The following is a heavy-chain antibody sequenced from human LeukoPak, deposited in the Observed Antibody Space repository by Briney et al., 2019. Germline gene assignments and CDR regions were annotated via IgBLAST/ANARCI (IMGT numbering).Heavy chain of an antibody. V-gene: IGHV4-59*01. D-gene: IGHD1-26*01. CDR3: ARIKVGATVDY. Sequence: SCIQQPPGNELNWICVIDSSPSTNYNPSLKTRVTISVATSKNQFSLKLSSVTAADTAVYYCARIKVGATVDYWGQGTLVTVCS. J-gene: IGHJ4*02. CDR2: IDSSPST.